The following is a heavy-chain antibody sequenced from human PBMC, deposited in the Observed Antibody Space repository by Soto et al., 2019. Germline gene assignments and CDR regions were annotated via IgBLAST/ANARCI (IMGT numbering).Heavy chain of an antibody. CDR2: INPNSGGT. CDR1: GYTFTRYY. CDR3: ARVPTVITPVGGPDHYGMDV. D-gene: IGHD4-17*01. V-gene: IGHV1-2*04. Sequence: ASMKVSCQASGYTFTRYYMHWVRQAPGQGLEWMGWINPNSGGTNYAQKFQGWVTMTRDTSISTAYMALSRLRSDDTAVYYCARVPTVITPVGGPDHYGMDVWSKGTTVTV. J-gene: IGHJ6*04.